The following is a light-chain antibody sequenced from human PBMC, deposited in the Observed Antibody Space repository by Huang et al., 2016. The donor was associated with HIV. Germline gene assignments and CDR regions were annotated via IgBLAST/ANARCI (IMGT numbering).Light chain of an antibody. CDR1: QNIKKY. V-gene: IGKV1-39*01. CDR3: QQSVKTPRT. Sequence: DIQITQSPSSLSASVGDRVTITCRASQNIKKYLNWYQQQPGKAHKLLISGASTLQSGVPSSFSGSGSGTDFTLTISSLQPEDSAVYFCQQSVKTPRTFGQGTKLEI. CDR2: GAS. J-gene: IGKJ2*01.